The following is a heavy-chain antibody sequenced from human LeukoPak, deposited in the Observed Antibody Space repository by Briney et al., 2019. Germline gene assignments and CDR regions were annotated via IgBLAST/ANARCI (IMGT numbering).Heavy chain of an antibody. CDR3: ARGGYCSSTSCSDAFDI. Sequence: NASETLSLTCTVSGGSISSGSYYWSWIRQPAGKGLEWIGRIYTSGSTNYNPSLKSRVTISVDTFKNQFSLKLSSVTAADTAVYYCARGGYCSSTSCSDAFDIWGQGTMVTVSS. V-gene: IGHV4-61*02. J-gene: IGHJ3*02. CDR2: IYTSGST. CDR1: GGSISSGSYY. D-gene: IGHD2-2*01.